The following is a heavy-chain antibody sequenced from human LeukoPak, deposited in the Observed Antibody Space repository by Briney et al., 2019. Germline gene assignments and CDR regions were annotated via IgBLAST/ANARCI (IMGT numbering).Heavy chain of an antibody. J-gene: IGHJ4*02. Sequence: SVKVSCKASGGTFSSYVFSWVRQAPGLGLEWMGRIIPILDIANYAQKFKGRVTITADKSSSTAFLEIASLRSEDTAIYYCAKDRGNNAGNSAREFWGPGTLVTVSS. CDR2: IIPILDIA. CDR1: GGTFSSYV. D-gene: IGHD4-23*01. CDR3: AKDRGNNAGNSAREF. V-gene: IGHV1-69*04.